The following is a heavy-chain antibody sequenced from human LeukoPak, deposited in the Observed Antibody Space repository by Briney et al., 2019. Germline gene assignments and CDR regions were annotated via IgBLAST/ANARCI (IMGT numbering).Heavy chain of an antibody. Sequence: SVKVSCKASGGTFSSYTISWVRQAPGQGLEWMGRITPILGIANYAQKFQGRVTITADKSTSTAYMELSSLRSEDTAVYYCARDGQSSSWYDYWGQGTLVTVSS. CDR3: ARDGQSSSWYDY. CDR2: ITPILGIA. CDR1: GGTFSSYT. J-gene: IGHJ4*02. V-gene: IGHV1-69*04. D-gene: IGHD6-13*01.